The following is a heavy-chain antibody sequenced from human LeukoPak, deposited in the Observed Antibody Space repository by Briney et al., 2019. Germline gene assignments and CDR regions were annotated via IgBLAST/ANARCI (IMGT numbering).Heavy chain of an antibody. Sequence: SETLSLTCTVSGYSISSTYYWGWIRPPPGKGLEWIGSIYHSGSTYYNPSLKSRVTISVDTSKNQFSLKLTSVTAADTAVYYCARSYCSSTSCYSHFDYWGQGTLVTVSS. D-gene: IGHD2-2*01. J-gene: IGHJ4*02. CDR1: GYSISSTYY. CDR3: ARSYCSSTSCYSHFDY. V-gene: IGHV4-38-2*02. CDR2: IYHSGST.